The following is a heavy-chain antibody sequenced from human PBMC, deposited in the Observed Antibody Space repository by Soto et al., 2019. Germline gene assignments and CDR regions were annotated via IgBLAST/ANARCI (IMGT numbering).Heavy chain of an antibody. D-gene: IGHD6-13*01. CDR3: AKDMKKWRIAEASLGYDY. CDR2: ISWDGDST. V-gene: IGHV3-43*01. J-gene: IGHJ4*02. Sequence: GSLLPSCSASGFTFDDYSLHWVRQAPGKGLEWVSLISWDGDSTYYADSVKGRFTISRDKSKNSMFLQMNGLRDDDTAFYYCAKDMKKWRIAEASLGYDYWGQGTLVTVSS. CDR1: GFTFDDYS.